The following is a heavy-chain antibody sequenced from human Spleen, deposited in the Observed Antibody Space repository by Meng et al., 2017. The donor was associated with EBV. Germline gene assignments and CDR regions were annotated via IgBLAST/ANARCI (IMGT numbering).Heavy chain of an antibody. CDR2: IYHSGTT. CDR1: GDSITSGGYS. J-gene: IGHJ5*02. D-gene: IGHD1-14*01. Sequence: QVQLQESGSGLVRPSHTLSLTCTVSGDSITSGGYSWTWIRQTPGKGLEWIGNIYHSGTTYYNPSLKSRVTLSVDTSANQFSLKLTSLTAADTAVYYCARDQPGWFDPWGQGTLVTVFS. CDR3: ARDQPGWFDP. V-gene: IGHV4-30-2*01.